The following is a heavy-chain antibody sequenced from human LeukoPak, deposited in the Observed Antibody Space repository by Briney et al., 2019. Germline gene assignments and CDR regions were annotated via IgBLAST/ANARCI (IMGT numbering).Heavy chain of an antibody. D-gene: IGHD2-2*01. CDR3: ARCSVPADDY. CDR2: ISSSSSYI. CDR1: GFTFSSYS. Sequence: PGGSLRLSCAASGFTFSSYSMNWVRQAPGKGLEWVSSISSSSSYIYYADSVKGRFTISRDNAKNSLYLQMYSLRAEDTAVYYCARCSVPADDYWGQGTLVTVSS. J-gene: IGHJ4*02. V-gene: IGHV3-21*01.